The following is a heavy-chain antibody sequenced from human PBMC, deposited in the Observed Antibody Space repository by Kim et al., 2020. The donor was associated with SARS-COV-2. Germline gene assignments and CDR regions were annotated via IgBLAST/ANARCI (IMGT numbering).Heavy chain of an antibody. D-gene: IGHD3-22*01. CDR1: GGSISSHY. CDR2: IYHSGSTIYHSGST. J-gene: IGHJ4*02. V-gene: IGHV4-59*11. CDR3: ASTPHYYDSSGSDY. Sequence: SETLSLTCTVSGGSISSHYWSWIRQPPGKGLEWIGYIYHSGSTIYHSGSTNYNPSLKSRVTIAVDTPKSQFSLKLDSVTAADTAVYYCASTPHYYDSSGSDYWGQGTLVTVSS.